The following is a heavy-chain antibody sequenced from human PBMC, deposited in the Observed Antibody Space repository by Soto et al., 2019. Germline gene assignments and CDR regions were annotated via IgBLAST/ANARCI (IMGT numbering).Heavy chain of an antibody. D-gene: IGHD3-9*01. Sequence: GPLRLSCAASGFTFSSYSMNWVRQAPGKGLEWVSSISSSSSYIYYADSVKGRFTISRDNAKNSLYLQMNSLRAEDTAVYYCARDWPPLRYFDWVYYYYGMDVWGQGTTVTVSS. J-gene: IGHJ6*02. CDR1: GFTFSSYS. CDR3: ARDWPPLRYFDWVYYYYGMDV. V-gene: IGHV3-21*01. CDR2: ISSSSSYI.